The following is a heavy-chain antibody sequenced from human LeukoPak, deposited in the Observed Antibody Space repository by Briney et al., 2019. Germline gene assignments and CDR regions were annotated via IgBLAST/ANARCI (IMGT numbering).Heavy chain of an antibody. V-gene: IGHV3-33*01. CDR3: ARDTFIGHGYYDSSGYYYGWFDP. CDR2: IWYDGSNK. Sequence: GRSLRLSCAASGFTFSSYGMHWVRQAPGKGLEWVAVIWYDGSNKYYADSVKGRFTISRDNSKNTLYLQMNGLRAEDTAVYYCARDTFIGHGYYDSSGYYYGWFDPWGQGTLVTVSS. D-gene: IGHD3-22*01. J-gene: IGHJ5*02. CDR1: GFTFSSYG.